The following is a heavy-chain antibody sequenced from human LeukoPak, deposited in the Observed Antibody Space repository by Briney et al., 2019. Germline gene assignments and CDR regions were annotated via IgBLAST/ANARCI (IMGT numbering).Heavy chain of an antibody. Sequence: ASVKVSCKVSGYTLTELSMHWVRQAPGKGLEWMGVFDPEDGETIYAQKFQGRVTMTEDTSTDTAYMELSSLRSEDTAVYYCATVVRGYSGYKLPFDYWGQGTLVTVSS. D-gene: IGHD5-12*01. V-gene: IGHV1-24*01. J-gene: IGHJ4*02. CDR2: FDPEDGET. CDR3: ATVVRGYSGYKLPFDY. CDR1: GYTLTELS.